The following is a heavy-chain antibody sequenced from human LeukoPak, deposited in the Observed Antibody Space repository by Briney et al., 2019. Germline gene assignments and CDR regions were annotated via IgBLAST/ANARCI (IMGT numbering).Heavy chain of an antibody. CDR1: GFTFNGFC. CDR3: ARVRSRYIWGTPQWPFDM. V-gene: IGHV3-21*04. D-gene: IGHD3-16*01. J-gene: IGHJ3*02. CDR2: MSSSKSYI. Sequence: GGSLRLSCTPSGFTFNGFCLTWFRQTPGKGLEWVASMSSSKSYIYYADSVKGRFTISRDNAKNSLYLQMNSLRPEDTALYYCARVRSRYIWGTPQWPFDMWGQGTMVTV.